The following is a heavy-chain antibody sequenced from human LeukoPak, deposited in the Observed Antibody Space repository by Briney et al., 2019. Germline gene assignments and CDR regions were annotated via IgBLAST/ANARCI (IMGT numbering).Heavy chain of an antibody. J-gene: IGHJ4*02. CDR3: ARAKLSPKSYYYGSGSYYYFDY. Sequence: GGSLRLSCAASGFTFSSYSMNWVRQAPGKGLECVSSISSSSSYIYYADSVKGRFTNSRDNAKNSLYLQMNSLRAEDTAVYYCARAKLSPKSYYYGSGSYYYFDYWGQGTLVTVSS. D-gene: IGHD3-10*01. V-gene: IGHV3-21*01. CDR1: GFTFSSYS. CDR2: ISSSSSYI.